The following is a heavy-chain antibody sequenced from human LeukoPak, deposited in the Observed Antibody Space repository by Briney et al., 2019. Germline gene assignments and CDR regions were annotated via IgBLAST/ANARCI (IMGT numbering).Heavy chain of an antibody. V-gene: IGHV1-2*02. D-gene: IGHD3-10*01. Sequence: ASVKVSCKASGYTFTGYYMYWVRQAPGQGLEWMGWINPNSGGTNYAQKFQGRVTMTRDTSISTAYMELSRLRSDDTAVYYCARGFGPEKYYYYGMDVWGQGTTVTVSS. CDR1: GYTFTGYY. J-gene: IGHJ6*02. CDR2: INPNSGGT. CDR3: ARGFGPEKYYYYGMDV.